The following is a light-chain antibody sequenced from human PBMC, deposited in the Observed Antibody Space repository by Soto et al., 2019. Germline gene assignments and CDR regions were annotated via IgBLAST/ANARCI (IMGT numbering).Light chain of an antibody. CDR3: SSYTSGSTLVV. J-gene: IGLJ2*01. V-gene: IGLV2-14*01. CDR1: SSDVGGYNY. Sequence: QSALTQPASVSGSPGQSITISCTGTSSDVGGYNYVSWYQQHPGKAPKLIIYEVSNRPSGVSNRFSGSKSGNTASLTISGLQAEDEADYYCSSYTSGSTLVVFGGGTKVTVL. CDR2: EVS.